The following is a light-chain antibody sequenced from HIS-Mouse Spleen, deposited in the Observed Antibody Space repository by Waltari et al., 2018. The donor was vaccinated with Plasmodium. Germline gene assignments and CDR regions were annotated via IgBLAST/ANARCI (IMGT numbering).Light chain of an antibody. V-gene: IGKV1-39*01. Sequence: DIQMTQSPSSLSASVGDRVTITCRASQSISSYLNWYQKKPGKAPKLLSYAASSLQSGVPSRFSGSGSRTEFTLTISSLQPEDFATYYCQQSYSTPWTFGQGTKVEIK. J-gene: IGKJ1*01. CDR1: QSISSY. CDR2: AAS. CDR3: QQSYSTPWT.